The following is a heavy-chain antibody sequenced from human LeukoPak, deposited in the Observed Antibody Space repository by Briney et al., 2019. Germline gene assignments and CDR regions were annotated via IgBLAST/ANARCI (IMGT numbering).Heavy chain of an antibody. J-gene: IGHJ4*02. V-gene: IGHV1-2*02. CDR1: GYTFTGYY. CDR2: INPNSGGT. Sequence: ASVKVSCKASGYTFTGYYMHWVRQAPGQGLEWMGWINPNSGGTNYVQKFQDRVTMTRDTSISTAYMELSRLRSDDTAVYYCARGTYYYVSSGVMDYWGQGTLVTVFS. D-gene: IGHD3-22*01. CDR3: ARGTYYYVSSGVMDY.